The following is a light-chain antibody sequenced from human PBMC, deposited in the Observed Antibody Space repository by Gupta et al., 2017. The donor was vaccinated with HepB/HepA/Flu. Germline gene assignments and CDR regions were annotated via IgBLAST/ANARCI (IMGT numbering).Light chain of an antibody. CDR1: QSLLHSNGYNY. CDR3: MQDLKSHRT. Sequence: DLVMTQSPLSLPVTPGEPASISCRSSQSLLHSNGYNYLDWYLQKPGQSPQVLIYLGSNRASGVPDRFSGSGSGTDFTLKISRVEAEDVGVYYCMQDLKSHRTFGQGTKLEIK. V-gene: IGKV2-28*01. J-gene: IGKJ2*01. CDR2: LGS.